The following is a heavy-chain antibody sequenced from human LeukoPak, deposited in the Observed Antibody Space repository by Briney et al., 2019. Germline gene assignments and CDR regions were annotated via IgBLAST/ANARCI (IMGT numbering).Heavy chain of an antibody. CDR1: GFTFSSHA. V-gene: IGHV3-30-3*01. CDR3: ARNFGPYSNILYSLGY. CDR2: ISYDGSNK. D-gene: IGHD6-13*01. J-gene: IGHJ4*02. Sequence: PGGSLRLSCAASGFTFSSHALHWVRQAPGKGLEWVAVISYDGSNKFYADSVKGRFTISRDNSKNTLYLQMNSLRAVDTALYYCARNFGPYSNILYSLGYWGQGTLVTVSS.